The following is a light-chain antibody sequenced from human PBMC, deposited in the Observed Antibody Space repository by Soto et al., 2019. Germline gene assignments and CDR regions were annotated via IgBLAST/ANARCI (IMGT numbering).Light chain of an antibody. CDR2: GAS. J-gene: IGKJ5*01. Sequence: EIVLTQSPGTLSLSPGERATLSCKASHSVSNNYLTLYQPKPGQAPRLLLYGASNRATGIPARFSGNVSGTDFTLTIRCLEAEDFAVYCGEQRSNWPVITFVQGTRLEIK. CDR3: EQRSNWPVIT. V-gene: IGKV3-11*01. CDR1: HSVSNNY.